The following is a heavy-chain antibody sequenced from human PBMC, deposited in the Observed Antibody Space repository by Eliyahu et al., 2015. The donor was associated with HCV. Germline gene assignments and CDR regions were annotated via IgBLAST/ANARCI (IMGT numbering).Heavy chain of an antibody. Sequence: TGXRQTPGXGLEWGSSVNPRDGNTXXADHVKGRFAISRDSSKNTVFLQMNSLRAEDTALYYCVKGHYDPSGRDAFYIWGQGTMVTXSS. J-gene: IGHJ3*02. D-gene: IGHD3-22*01. CDR3: VKGHYDPSGRDAFYI. V-gene: IGHV3-23*01. CDR2: VNPRDGNT.